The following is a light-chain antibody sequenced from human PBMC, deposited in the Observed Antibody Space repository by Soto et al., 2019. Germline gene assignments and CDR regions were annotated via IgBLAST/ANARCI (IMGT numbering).Light chain of an antibody. CDR1: QSITSNY. CDR2: AVS. J-gene: IGKJ2*01. CDR3: QQYGRSPYT. V-gene: IGKV3-20*01. Sequence: IVWTQSPGTLYLSRGERATLSCRASQSITSNYLAWYQQKPGQAPRLLVYAVSGRPNGIPDRFSGSGSGTDFTLTISRLEPEYFALYYCQQYGRSPYTFGQGTQLEIK.